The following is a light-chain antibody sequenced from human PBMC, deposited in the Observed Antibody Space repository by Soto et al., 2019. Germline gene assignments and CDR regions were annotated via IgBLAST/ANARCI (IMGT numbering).Light chain of an antibody. CDR2: GAS. CDR1: ETISSD. V-gene: IGKV1-39*01. CDR3: QQSYTTPWT. Sequence: DIQMTQYPSSLSASVGDRVTLTCRASETISSDLNWYQQRPGKAPNLLISGASSLQTGVPSRFSGSGSGTDFTLTISSLQPEDFATYHCQQSYTTPWTFGQGTKVEIK. J-gene: IGKJ1*01.